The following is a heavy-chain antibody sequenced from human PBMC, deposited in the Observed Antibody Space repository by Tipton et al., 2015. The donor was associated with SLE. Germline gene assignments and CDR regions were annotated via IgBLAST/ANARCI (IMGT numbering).Heavy chain of an antibody. CDR3: ARGVAGYFMYCYMDV. J-gene: IGHJ6*03. CDR2: ISHSGGA. CDR1: GGSFSGYA. Sequence: KPSETLSLTCAISGGSFSGYAWSWIRQSPGKRLEWIGEISHSGGANYNPSLKSRATVPLDRSNNEFSLRLNSVTAADTAVYYCARGVAGYFMYCYMDVWGKGTTVTISS. D-gene: IGHD5-18*01. V-gene: IGHV4-34*01.